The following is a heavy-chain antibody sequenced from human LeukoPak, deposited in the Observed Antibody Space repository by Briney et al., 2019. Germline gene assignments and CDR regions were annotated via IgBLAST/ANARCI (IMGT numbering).Heavy chain of an antibody. V-gene: IGHV4-59*01. D-gene: IGHD4-23*01. Sequence: SETLSLTCTVSGGSISSYYWSWIRQSPGKGLEWIGYIYYSGSTNYNPSLKSRVTISVDTSKNELSLKLSSVTAADTAVYYCAREFGHCYGDNCFYFFDTWGQGFRVTVSS. J-gene: IGHJ4*02. CDR1: GGSISSYY. CDR2: IYYSGST. CDR3: AREFGHCYGDNCFYFFDT.